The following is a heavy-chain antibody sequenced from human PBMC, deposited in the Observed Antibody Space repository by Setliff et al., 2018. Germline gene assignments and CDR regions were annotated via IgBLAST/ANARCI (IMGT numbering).Heavy chain of an antibody. D-gene: IGHD2-2*01. CDR1: GSINSMSYY. CDR3: ARTHCTTTSCFYFHY. J-gene: IGHJ4*02. V-gene: IGHV4-39*07. CDR2: IYHSGSS. Sequence: GSINSMSYYWGWIRQPPGKGLEWIGSIYHSGSSYYNPSLRSRVTISADTSKNQFSLKLTSVTAADTAVYYCARTHCTTTSCFYFHYWGQGTVVTVSS.